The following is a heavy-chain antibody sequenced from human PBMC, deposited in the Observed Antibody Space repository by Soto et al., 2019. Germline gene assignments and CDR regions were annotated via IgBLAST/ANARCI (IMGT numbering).Heavy chain of an antibody. CDR3: ARLNGSGSHYYYYYMDV. D-gene: IGHD3-10*01. CDR1: GYSFTSYW. CDR2: IYPGDSDT. J-gene: IGHJ6*03. Sequence: GESLKISCKGSGYSFTSYWIAWVRQMPGKGLEWMGIIYPGDSDTRYSLSFQGQVTISADKSISTAYLQWSSLKASDTAMYYCARLNGSGSHYYYYYMDVWGKGTTVTVSS. V-gene: IGHV5-51*01.